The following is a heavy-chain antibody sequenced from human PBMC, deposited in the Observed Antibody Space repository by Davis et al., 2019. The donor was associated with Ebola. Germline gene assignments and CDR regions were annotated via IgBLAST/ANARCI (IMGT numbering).Heavy chain of an antibody. J-gene: IGHJ4*02. Sequence: GESLKISCAASGFTFSSYAMSWVRQAPGKGLEWVSAISGSGGSTYYADSVKGRFTISRDNAKNSLYLQMNSLRAEDTAVYYCASLWFGELSRYSYWGQGTLVTVSS. CDR1: GFTFSSYA. CDR2: ISGSGGST. D-gene: IGHD3-10*01. V-gene: IGHV3-23*01. CDR3: ASLWFGELSRYSY.